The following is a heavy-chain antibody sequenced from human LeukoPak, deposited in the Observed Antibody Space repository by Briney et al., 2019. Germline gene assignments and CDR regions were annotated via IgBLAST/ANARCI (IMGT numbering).Heavy chain of an antibody. Sequence: PGGSLRLSCAASRSTFSSYSMNWVRQAPGKGLEWVSYISGSSSPIYYADSVKGRFTISRDNAKNSLYLQMNSLRDEDTAVYYCVKKISSTDDYWGQGTLVTVSS. V-gene: IGHV3-48*02. D-gene: IGHD4-17*01. CDR1: RSTFSSYS. J-gene: IGHJ4*02. CDR2: ISGSSSPI. CDR3: VKKISSTDDY.